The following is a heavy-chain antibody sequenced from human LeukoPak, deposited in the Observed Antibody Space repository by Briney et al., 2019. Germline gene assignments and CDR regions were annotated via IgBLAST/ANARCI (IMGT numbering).Heavy chain of an antibody. V-gene: IGHV4-61*02. D-gene: IGHD4-17*01. CDR1: GGSISSSSYY. CDR3: AKAPNFHGDPLDY. Sequence: SETLSLTCTVSGGSISSSSYYWSWIRQPAGKGLEWIGRIYISGSTNYNPSLKSRVTMSVDTSKNQFSLKLSSVTAADTAVYYCAKAPNFHGDPLDYWGQGTLVTVSS. CDR2: IYISGST. J-gene: IGHJ4*02.